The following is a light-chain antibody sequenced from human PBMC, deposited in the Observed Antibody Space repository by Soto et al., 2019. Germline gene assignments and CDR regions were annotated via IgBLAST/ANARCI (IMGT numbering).Light chain of an antibody. J-gene: IGKJ2*01. V-gene: IGKV1-39*01. Sequence: DIQMTQSPSSLSASVGDRVTITCRASQSISSYLNWYQQKPGKAPKLLIYAASSLQSGVPSRFSGSRACTDFSLTISSLQPEDFATYYCQQSYSTLPYTFGQGTKLEIK. CDR2: AAS. CDR1: QSISSY. CDR3: QQSYSTLPYT.